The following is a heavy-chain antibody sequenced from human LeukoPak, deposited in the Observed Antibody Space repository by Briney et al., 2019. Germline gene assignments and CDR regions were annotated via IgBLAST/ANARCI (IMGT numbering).Heavy chain of an antibody. CDR1: GFIFSSYE. Sequence: GGSLRLSCAASGFIFSSYEMNWVRQAPGKGLEWVSYISSSGGTTYYANSVKGRFTISRDNSKNRLYLEMNSLRAEDTAVYYCAKFTMTTRLDYWGQGILVTVSS. J-gene: IGHJ4*02. CDR3: AKFTMTTRLDY. CDR2: ISSSGGTT. D-gene: IGHD4-17*01. V-gene: IGHV3-48*03.